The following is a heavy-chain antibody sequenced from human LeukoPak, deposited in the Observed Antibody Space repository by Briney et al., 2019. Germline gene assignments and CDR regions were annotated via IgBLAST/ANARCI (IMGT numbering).Heavy chain of an antibody. CDR3: SIDVS. CDR2: IDGSGDST. V-gene: IGHV3-23*01. CDR1: GFTFSTYA. J-gene: IGHJ4*02. Sequence: GGSLRLSCAASGFTFSTYAMNWVRQAPGKGLEWVSTIDGSGDSTYYADSVKGRFTISRDNSKNTLYLHMSSLRAEDSALYYCSIDVSWGQGTLVTVSS. D-gene: IGHD5/OR15-5a*01.